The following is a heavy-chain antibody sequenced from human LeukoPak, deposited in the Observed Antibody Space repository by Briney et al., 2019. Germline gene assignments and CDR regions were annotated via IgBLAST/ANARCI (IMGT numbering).Heavy chain of an antibody. D-gene: IGHD5-12*01. CDR1: GFTFTSHA. V-gene: IGHV3-23*01. CDR2: ITGRGGDT. Sequence: GGSLRLSCAASGFTFTSHAMSWVRQAPGKGLEWVSGITGRGGDTYYADSVKGRFTISRDNSKNTLYLQMNSLRAEDTAVYYCAKDLPYGGYLESYFDYWGQGALVTVSS. CDR3: AKDLPYGGYLESYFDY. J-gene: IGHJ4*02.